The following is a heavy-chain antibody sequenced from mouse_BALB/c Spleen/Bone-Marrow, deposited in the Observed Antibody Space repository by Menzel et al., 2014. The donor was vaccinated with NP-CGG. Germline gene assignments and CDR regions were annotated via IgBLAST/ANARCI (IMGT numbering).Heavy chain of an antibody. V-gene: IGHV5-6*01. CDR3: ARSEGGRRGLFDY. CDR1: GFTFSSYG. J-gene: IGHJ2*01. Sequence: EVHLVESGGDLVKPGGSLKLSCAASGFTFSSYGMSWVRQTPDKRLEWVATISSGGSYTYYPDSVKGRFTISRDNAKNTLYLQMSSLKSEDTAMYYCARSEGGRRGLFDYWGQGTTLTVSS. CDR2: ISSGGSYT.